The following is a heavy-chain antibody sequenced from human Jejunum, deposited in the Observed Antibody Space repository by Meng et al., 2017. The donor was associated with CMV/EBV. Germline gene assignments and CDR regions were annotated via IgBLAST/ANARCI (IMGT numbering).Heavy chain of an antibody. J-gene: IGHJ6*02. CDR3: AKSISGTPYYFYSMDV. V-gene: IGHV3-23*01. CDR1: TFRNYA. Sequence: TFRNYAMGWVRQAPGKGLEWVSSISGTTINTDYVDSVKGRFTISRDNSRNTLYLQMNSLRAEDTAVYYCAKSISGTPYYFYSMDVWGQGTTVTVSS. D-gene: IGHD1-7*01. CDR2: ISGTTINT.